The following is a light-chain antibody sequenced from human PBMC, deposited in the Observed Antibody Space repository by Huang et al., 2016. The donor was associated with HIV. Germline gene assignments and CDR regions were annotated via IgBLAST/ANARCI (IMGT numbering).Light chain of an antibody. Sequence: DIVMTQSPDSLAVSLGERATINCKSGQSILYSSNNKNYLAWYQQKPGQPPKLLIYWASTRASGVPDRFSGSGSATDFTLTISSLQAEDVAVYYCQQYYTTPRTFGQGTKVEI. CDR2: WAS. CDR3: QQYYTTPRT. V-gene: IGKV4-1*01. J-gene: IGKJ1*01. CDR1: QSILYSSNNKNY.